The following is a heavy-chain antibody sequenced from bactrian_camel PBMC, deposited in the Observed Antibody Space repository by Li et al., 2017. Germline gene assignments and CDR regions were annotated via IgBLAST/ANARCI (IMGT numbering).Heavy chain of an antibody. CDR3: VADLPPRVCSSDPLVHRQYNY. CDR1: GRTRGVGC. J-gene: IGHJ4*01. Sequence: VQLVESGGGSVQAGESLRLSCAASGRTRGVGCMAWFRRFPGGKDREGVAGIDGAGDATYADSVKGRFTISQDKAKNQVSLQMTNLNPEDTATYFCVADLPPRVCSSDPLVHRQYNYWGQGTQVTVS. D-gene: IGHD4*01. CDR2: IDGAGDA. V-gene: IGHV3S53*01.